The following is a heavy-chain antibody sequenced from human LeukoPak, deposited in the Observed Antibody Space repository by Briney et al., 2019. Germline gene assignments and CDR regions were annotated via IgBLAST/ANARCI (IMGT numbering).Heavy chain of an antibody. CDR1: GYTFTDYY. Sequence: ASVKFSCKASGYTFTDYYMHWVRQAPGQGLEWMGWINPNSGATNSAQKFQGRVSMTRDTSISTAYMELNRLRSDDTAVYYCTRPYGSGRRDAFAIWGQGTMVAVSA. CDR3: TRPYGSGRRDAFAI. D-gene: IGHD3-10*01. CDR2: INPNSGAT. J-gene: IGHJ3*02. V-gene: IGHV1-2*02.